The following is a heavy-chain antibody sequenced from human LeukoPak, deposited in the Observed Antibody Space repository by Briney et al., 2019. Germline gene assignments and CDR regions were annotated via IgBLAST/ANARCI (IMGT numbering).Heavy chain of an antibody. CDR2: IYYSGST. V-gene: IGHV4-59*01. D-gene: IGHD5-24*01. Sequence: SETLSLTCTVSGGSISSYYWSWIRQPPGRGLEWIGYIYYSGSTNYNPSLKSRVTISVDTSKNQFSLKLSSVTAADTAVYYCARGGDGYNYNFDYWGQGTLVTVSS. CDR1: GGSISSYY. J-gene: IGHJ4*02. CDR3: ARGGDGYNYNFDY.